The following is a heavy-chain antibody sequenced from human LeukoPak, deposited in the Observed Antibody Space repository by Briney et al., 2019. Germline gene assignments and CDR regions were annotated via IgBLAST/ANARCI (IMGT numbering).Heavy chain of an antibody. V-gene: IGHV3-48*02. CDR3: ARGQIGYSSSWYDL. D-gene: IGHD6-19*01. CDR2: ISSSSSTI. Sequence: GGSLRLSCAASGFTFSSYSMNWVRQAPGKGLEWVSYISSSSSTIYYADSVKGRFTISRDNAKNSLYLQMNSLRDEDTAVYYCARGQIGYSSSWYDLWGQGTLVTVSS. CDR1: GFTFSSYS. J-gene: IGHJ5*01.